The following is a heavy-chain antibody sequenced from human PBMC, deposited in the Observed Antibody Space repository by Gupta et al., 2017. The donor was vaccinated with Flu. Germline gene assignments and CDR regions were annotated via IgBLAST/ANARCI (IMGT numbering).Heavy chain of an antibody. CDR3: AADKQTYYDMLTGGSYGMDV. Sequence: VLLLQSGGGSVQSGGSLRLSCLAPGLRPTSYAMSGARQAPGKGLEWVSVISGNGKSTDYAASVRGRFIISRGNSKNTIYLQMNNVRAEDTAVYFCAADKQTYYDMLTGGSYGMDVWGQGATVTVSS. CDR1: GLRPTSYA. D-gene: IGHD3-9*01. J-gene: IGHJ6*02. CDR2: ISGNGKST. V-gene: IGHV3-23*01.